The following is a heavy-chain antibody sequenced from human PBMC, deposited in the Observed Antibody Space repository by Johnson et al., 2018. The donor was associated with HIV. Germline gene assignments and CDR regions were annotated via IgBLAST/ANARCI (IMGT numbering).Heavy chain of an antibody. V-gene: IGHV3-15*01. Sequence: VQLVESGGGVVQPGGSLRLSSAASGFTFSSYGLNWVRQAPGKGLEWVGRLKSRADGGTTDYAVSVKDRFTILRDDSKNTLYLQMSSLRTEDAGVYYCTTEGDAFDIWGQGTMVTVSS. CDR3: TTEGDAFDI. J-gene: IGHJ3*02. CDR2: LKSRADGGTT. CDR1: GFTFSSYG.